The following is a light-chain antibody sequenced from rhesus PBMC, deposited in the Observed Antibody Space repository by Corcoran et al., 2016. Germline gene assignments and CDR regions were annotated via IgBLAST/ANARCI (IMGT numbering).Light chain of an antibody. J-gene: IGKJ4*01. CDR2: SAY. Sequence: EIVMTQSPATLSLSPGETATLSCRASESVGSYLAWYQQKPGQAPKLLVHSAYFRATGIPDRFIGSGSRTEVTLTISSREPEDFVVYLCQQYNDLLLTFSGGTKVELE. V-gene: IGKV3-40*03. CDR3: QQYNDLLLT. CDR1: ESVGSY.